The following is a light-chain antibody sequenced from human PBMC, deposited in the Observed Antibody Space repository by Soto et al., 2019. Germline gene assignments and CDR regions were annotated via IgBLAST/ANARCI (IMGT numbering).Light chain of an antibody. V-gene: IGKV1-5*01. CDR1: QDLDKW. J-gene: IGKJ1*01. CDR2: KSS. CDR3: QQYTSYWT. Sequence: ILMSQSPSSLSASVGDRVTITCRASQDLDKWLAWYQQKPGRAPNLLIYKSSTLRQGVPSRFIGFGSGTEYILTITDLHADDFATYYCQQYTSYWTFGQGTVVEMK.